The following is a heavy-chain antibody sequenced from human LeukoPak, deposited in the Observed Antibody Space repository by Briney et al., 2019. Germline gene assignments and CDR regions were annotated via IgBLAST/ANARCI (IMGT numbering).Heavy chain of an antibody. Sequence: GGSLRLSCAASGFSFSSSGMHWVRQAPGRGLEWVAFIRFDGTTKYYAQSVRGRFTISRDNAKSTLYLQMNSLRAEDTAVYYCLTIVETDLDAFDIWGQGTKVTVSS. J-gene: IGHJ3*02. V-gene: IGHV3-30*02. CDR3: LTIVETDLDAFDI. CDR2: IRFDGTTK. CDR1: GFSFSSSG. D-gene: IGHD2-21*01.